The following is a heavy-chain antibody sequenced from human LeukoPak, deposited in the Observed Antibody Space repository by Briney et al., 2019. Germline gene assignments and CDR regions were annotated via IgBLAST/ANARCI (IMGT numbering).Heavy chain of an antibody. CDR3: AHKIEAGDYFGY. CDR2: IYWDDDK. J-gene: IGHJ4*02. CDR1: GFSLSTSGVG. V-gene: IGHV2-5*02. Sequence: SGPTLVKPTQTLTLTCTFSGFSLSTSGVGVGWIRPPPGKALEWLALIYWDDDKRYSPSLKSRLTITKDTSKNQVVLTMTKMDPVDTATYYCAHKIEAGDYFGYWGQGTLVTVSS. D-gene: IGHD3-10*01.